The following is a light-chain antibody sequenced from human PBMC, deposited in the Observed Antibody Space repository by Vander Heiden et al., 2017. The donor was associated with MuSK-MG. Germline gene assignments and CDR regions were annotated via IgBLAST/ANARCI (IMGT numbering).Light chain of an antibody. CDR2: AAS. J-gene: IGKJ2*02. CDR1: QDISSA. V-gene: IGKV1D-13*01. CDR3: QQFINIPCT. Sequence: IPLTQSPSSLSASVGARVTITSRASQDISSALAWYLQRPGKAPKVLIYAASTLVSGVPLRFGGSGSGTDFTLTISRLQAEDFATYYCQQFINIPCTFGQGTKLEI.